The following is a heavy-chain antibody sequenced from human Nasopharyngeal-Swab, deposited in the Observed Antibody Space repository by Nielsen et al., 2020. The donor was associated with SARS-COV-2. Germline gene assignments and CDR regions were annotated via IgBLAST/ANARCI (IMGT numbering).Heavy chain of an antibody. CDR3: AKDLATVSGYYYGMDV. CDR1: GFTFSSYA. Sequence: LKISCAASGFTFSSYAMSWVRQAPGKGLEWVSAISGSGGSTYYADSVKGRFTISRDNSKNTLYLQMNSLRAEDTAVYYCAKDLATVSGYYYGMDVWGQGTTVTVSS. V-gene: IGHV3-23*01. J-gene: IGHJ6*02. D-gene: IGHD4-17*01. CDR2: ISGSGGST.